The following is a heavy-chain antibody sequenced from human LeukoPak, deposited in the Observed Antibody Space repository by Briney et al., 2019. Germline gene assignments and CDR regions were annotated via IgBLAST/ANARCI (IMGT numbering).Heavy chain of an antibody. V-gene: IGHV4-34*01. CDR3: ARGSLYYYGSGRPRYNWFDP. CDR2: INHSGST. CDR1: GGSFSGYY. Sequence: SETLSLTCAVYGGSFSGYYWSWIRQPPGKGLEWIGEINHSGSTNYNPSLKSRVTISVDTSKNQFSLKLSSVPAADTAVYYCARGSLYYYGSGRPRYNWFDPWGQGTLVTVSS. D-gene: IGHD3-10*01. J-gene: IGHJ5*02.